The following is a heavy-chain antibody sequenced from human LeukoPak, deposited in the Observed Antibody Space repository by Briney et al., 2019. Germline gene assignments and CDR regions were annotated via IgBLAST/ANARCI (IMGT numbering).Heavy chain of an antibody. CDR1: GGSISSSSYY. D-gene: IGHD3-10*01. CDR2: IYYSGST. V-gene: IGHV4-39*01. J-gene: IGHJ6*03. CDR3: ARQITMVRGVITPTYYYYYYMDV. Sequence: SETLSLTCTVSGGSISSSSYYWGWIRQPPGKGLEWIGSIYYSGSTYYNPSLKSRVTISVDTSKNQFSLKLSSVTAADTAVYYCARQITMVRGVITPTYYYYYYMDVWGKGTTVTISS.